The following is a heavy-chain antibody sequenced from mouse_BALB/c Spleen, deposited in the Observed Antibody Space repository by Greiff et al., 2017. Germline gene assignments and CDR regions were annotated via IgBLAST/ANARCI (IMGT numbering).Heavy chain of an antibody. J-gene: IGHJ2*01. Sequence: QVQLKQSGAELVRPGVSVKISCKGSGYTFTDYAMHWVKQSHAKSLEWIGVISTYYGDASYNQKFKGKATMTVDKSSSTAYMELARLTSEDSAIYYCARELTGYFDYWGQGTTLTVSS. V-gene: IGHV1S137*01. CDR1: GYTFTDYA. CDR3: ARELTGYFDY. CDR2: ISTYYGDA. D-gene: IGHD4-1*01.